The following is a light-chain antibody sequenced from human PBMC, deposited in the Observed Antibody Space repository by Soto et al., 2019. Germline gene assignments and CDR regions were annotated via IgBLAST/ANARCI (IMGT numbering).Light chain of an antibody. V-gene: IGKV1-12*01. CDR2: AAS. CDR1: QGISSW. CDR3: QQANSFPLT. Sequence: DIQMTQSPSSVSASVGDRVTITCRASQGISSWLAWYQRKPGKAPNLLIYAASSLQSGVPSRFSGSGSGTKFTLTISSLQPEDFATYYCQQANSFPLTFGGGTKVEIK. J-gene: IGKJ4*01.